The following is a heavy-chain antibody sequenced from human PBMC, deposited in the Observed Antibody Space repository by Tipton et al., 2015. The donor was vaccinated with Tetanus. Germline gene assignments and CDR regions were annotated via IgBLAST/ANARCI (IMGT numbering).Heavy chain of an antibody. D-gene: IGHD6-25*01. Sequence: SLRLSCAASGFSVSNNYMSWVRQAPGKGLEWVSVIYIGGSIYYTDSVKGRFTISRDNAKNSLFLQMNSLRADDTAVYFCVSGSALDYWGQGTLITVSS. V-gene: IGHV3-53*01. CDR3: VSGSALDY. J-gene: IGHJ4*02. CDR1: GFSVSNNY. CDR2: IYIGGSI.